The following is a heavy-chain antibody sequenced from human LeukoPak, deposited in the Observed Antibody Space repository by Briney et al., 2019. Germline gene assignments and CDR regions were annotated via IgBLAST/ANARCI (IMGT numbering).Heavy chain of an antibody. CDR3: ARAPYYDFWSGYYRRPEHDWGYYMDV. Sequence: ASVKVSCKASGYTFTSYYMHWVRQAPGQGLEWMGIINPSGGSTSYAQKFQGRVTMTRDMSTSTVYMELSSLRSEDTAVYYCARAPYYDFWSGYYRRPEHDWGYYMDVWGKGTTVTVSS. D-gene: IGHD3-3*01. CDR1: GYTFTSYY. CDR2: INPSGGST. J-gene: IGHJ6*03. V-gene: IGHV1-46*01.